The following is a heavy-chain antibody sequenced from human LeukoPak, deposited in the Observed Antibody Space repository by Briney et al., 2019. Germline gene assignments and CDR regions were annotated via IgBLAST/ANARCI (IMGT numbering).Heavy chain of an antibody. V-gene: IGHV4-4*03. CDR3: ARVKVAAGSYCVDY. CDR2: IYHSGST. Sequence: PGTLSLTCAVSGQSIFSGNWWSWVRQPPGKGLEWIGEIYHSGSTNYNPSLKSRVTISVDKSKNQFSLKLSSVTAADTAVYYCARVKVAAGSYCVDYWGQGTLVTVSS. CDR1: GQSIFSGNW. D-gene: IGHD3-10*01. J-gene: IGHJ4*02.